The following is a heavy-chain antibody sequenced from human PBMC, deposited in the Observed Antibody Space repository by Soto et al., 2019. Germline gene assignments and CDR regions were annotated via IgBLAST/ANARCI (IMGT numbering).Heavy chain of an antibody. D-gene: IGHD6-6*01. J-gene: IGHJ4*02. CDR2: IYYTGST. V-gene: IGHV4-61*01. CDR1: GGSVNSDFYY. CDR3: AREYSNSPEAFDY. Sequence: SSETLSLTCTVSGGSVNSDFYYWSWIRQPPGKGLEWIGYIYYTGSTNYNPSLKSRVTISLDTSRNQFSLKLSSVTAADTAVFYCAREYSNSPEAFDYWGQGALVTVSS.